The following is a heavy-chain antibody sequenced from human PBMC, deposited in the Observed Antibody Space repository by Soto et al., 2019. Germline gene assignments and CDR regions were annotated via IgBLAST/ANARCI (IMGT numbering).Heavy chain of an antibody. CDR2: IYYSGST. J-gene: IGHJ3*02. D-gene: IGHD1-26*01. Sequence: QVQLQESGPGLVKPSETLSLTCTVSGGSISSYYWSWIRQPPGKGLGWIGYIYYSGSTNYNPSLNSRVTISVDTSKHQCSLNLSSVTAADTAVYYCARRLMVGARWREAFDIWGQGTMVTVSS. V-gene: IGHV4-59*08. CDR3: ARRLMVGARWREAFDI. CDR1: GGSISSYY.